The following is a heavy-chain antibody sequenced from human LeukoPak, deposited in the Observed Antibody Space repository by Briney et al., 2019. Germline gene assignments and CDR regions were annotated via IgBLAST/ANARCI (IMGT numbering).Heavy chain of an antibody. D-gene: IGHD3-10*01. V-gene: IGHV3-23*01. CDR1: GFTFSSYA. Sequence: GGSLRLSCAASGFTFSSYAMSWVRQAPGKGLEWVSAISGSGGSTYYADSVKGRFTISRDNSKNTLYLQMNSLRAEDTAVYYCAKERDPAVQGVIGLDYWGQGTLVTVSS. CDR3: AKERDPAVQGVIGLDY. CDR2: ISGSGGST. J-gene: IGHJ4*02.